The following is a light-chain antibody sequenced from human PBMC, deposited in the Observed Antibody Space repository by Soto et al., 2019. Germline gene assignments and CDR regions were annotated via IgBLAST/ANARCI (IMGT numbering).Light chain of an antibody. CDR2: EVT. J-gene: IGLJ1*01. Sequence: QSVLTQPASGSGSPGQSITISCTGTSSDVGAYNLVSWYQHLPDKAPKLIISEVTNRPSEVSDRFSGSKSGNTASLTISGLQAEDEADYYCASLTTTNFVFGSGTKFIAL. V-gene: IGLV2-14*01. CDR3: ASLTTTNFV. CDR1: SSDVGAYNL.